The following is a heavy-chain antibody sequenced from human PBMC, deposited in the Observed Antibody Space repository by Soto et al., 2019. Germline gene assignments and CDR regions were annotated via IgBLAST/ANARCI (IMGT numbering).Heavy chain of an antibody. CDR3: AREYYYGSGFDY. CDR2: VYYSGTT. CDR1: GGSISSGDYY. Sequence: QVQLQESGPGPVKPSQTLSLTCTVSGGSISSGDYYWNWIRQPPGKGLEWIGYVYYSGTTYYNPSLKSRVTISVDTCMNQFSLKLSSVTAADTAVYYCAREYYYGSGFDYWGQGTLVTVSS. J-gene: IGHJ4*02. D-gene: IGHD3-10*01. V-gene: IGHV4-30-4*01.